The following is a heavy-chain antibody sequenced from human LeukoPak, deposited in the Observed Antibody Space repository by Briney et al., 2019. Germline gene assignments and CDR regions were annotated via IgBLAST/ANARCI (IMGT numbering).Heavy chain of an antibody. V-gene: IGHV3-7*01. CDR2: IKQDGSEK. D-gene: IGHD6-19*01. CDR1: GFTFSSYW. CDR3: ARLSQWLDYYYYYGMDV. Sequence: PGGSLRLSCAASGFTFSSYWMSWVRQAPGKGLEWVANIKQDGSEKYCVDSVKGRFTISRDNAKNSLYLQMNSLRAEDTAVYYCARLSQWLDYYYYYGMDVWGQGTTVTVSS. J-gene: IGHJ6*02.